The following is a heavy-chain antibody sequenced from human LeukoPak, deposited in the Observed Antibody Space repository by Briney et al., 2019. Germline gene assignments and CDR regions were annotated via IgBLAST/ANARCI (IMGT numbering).Heavy chain of an antibody. CDR1: GGSVSSYEYY. CDR2: TYYSGST. J-gene: IGHJ4*02. V-gene: IGHV4-39*01. CDR3: ARLSKGRYFGYIFDH. D-gene: IGHD3-9*01. Sequence: PSETLSLTRTVSGGSVSSYEYYWGWIRQPPGKGLEWIGNTYYSGSTYYNPSLKSRLTMSVDTSKNQFSLKMSSVTAADTAVYYCARLSKGRYFGYIFDHWGQGALVTVSP.